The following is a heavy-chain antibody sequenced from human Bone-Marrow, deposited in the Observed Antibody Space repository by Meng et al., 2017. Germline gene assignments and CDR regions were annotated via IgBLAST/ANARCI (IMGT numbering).Heavy chain of an antibody. CDR3: AHSRRGLWDPVS. J-gene: IGHJ4*02. Sequence: QITLKESGPTLVKPTQTLTLTCTFSGFSLSTSGLSVGWIRQPPGEALEWLALIYWDDDKRYSPSLKSRLAITKDTSKNQVVLTMTNMDPVDTAIYYCAHSRRGLWDPVSWGQGTLVTVSS. CDR1: GFSLSTSGLS. D-gene: IGHD1-26*01. CDR2: IYWDDDK. V-gene: IGHV2-5*02.